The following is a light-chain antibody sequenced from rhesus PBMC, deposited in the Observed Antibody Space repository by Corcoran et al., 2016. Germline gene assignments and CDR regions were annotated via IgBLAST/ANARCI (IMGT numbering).Light chain of an antibody. CDR2: GAS. Sequence: QVVLTQSPAALSLFPGQSATLSSRASQSVNTYLAWYLQKPGQAPRLLIYGASNRASGMPERFSGSGSGTDFSLTISSLEPEFLGISPCFQHSSGYAFGHRTEVEI. CDR3: FQHSSGYA. CDR1: QSVNTY. V-gene: IGKV3-10*01. J-gene: IGKJ2*01.